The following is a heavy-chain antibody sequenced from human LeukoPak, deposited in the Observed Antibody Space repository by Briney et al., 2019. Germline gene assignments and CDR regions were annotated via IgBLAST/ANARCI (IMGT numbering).Heavy chain of an antibody. CDR2: ISGSGGST. J-gene: IGHJ5*02. D-gene: IGHD6-13*01. V-gene: IGHV3-23*01. Sequence: GGSLRLSCAASGFTFSSYAMSWVRQAPGKGLEWVSAISGSGGSTYYADSVKGRFTISRDNSKDTLYLQMNSLRAEDTAVYYCAKTTGYSSSWYWFDPWGQGTLVTVSS. CDR3: AKTTGYSSSWYWFDP. CDR1: GFTFSSYA.